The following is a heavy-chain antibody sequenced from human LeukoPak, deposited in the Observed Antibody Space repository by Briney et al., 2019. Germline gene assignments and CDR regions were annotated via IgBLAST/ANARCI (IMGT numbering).Heavy chain of an antibody. V-gene: IGHV3-30*01. CDR2: ISYDGSNK. CDR1: GFTFSSYA. J-gene: IGHJ5*02. Sequence: PGRSLRLSCAASGFTFSSYAIHWVRQAPGKGLERVAVISYDGSNKYYADSVKGRFTISRDNPKNTLYLQMNSLRAEDTAVYYCARDFGVVIIGNWFDPWGQGTLVTVSS. D-gene: IGHD3-3*01. CDR3: ARDFGVVIIGNWFDP.